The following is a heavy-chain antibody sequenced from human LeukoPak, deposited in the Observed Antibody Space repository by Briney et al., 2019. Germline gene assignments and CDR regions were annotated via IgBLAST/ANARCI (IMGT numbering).Heavy chain of an antibody. V-gene: IGHV4-31*03. CDR1: GASIANSGYY. D-gene: IGHD4-23*01. CDR3: ARGFHGGWYFDL. J-gene: IGHJ2*01. Sequence: SETLSLTCSVTGASIANSGYYWSWIRQHPGKGLEWIGYIFHSGSTSYNPSLKSRVTISIDTSKTHFSLSLTSVTAADTAVYYCARGFHGGWYFDLWGRGTLVTVSS. CDR2: IFHSGST.